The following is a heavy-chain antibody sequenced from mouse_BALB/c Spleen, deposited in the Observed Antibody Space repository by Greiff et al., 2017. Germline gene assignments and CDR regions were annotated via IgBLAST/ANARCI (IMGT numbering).Heavy chain of an antibody. D-gene: IGHD2-3*01. V-gene: IGHV5-12-1*01. CDR1: GFAFSSYD. Sequence: EVKLMESGGGLVKPGGSLKLSCAASGFAFSSYDMSWVRQTPEKRLEWVAYISSGGGSTYYPDTVKGRFTISRDNAKNTLYLQMSSLKSEDTAMYYCARRDGYYGFAYWGQGTLVTVSA. CDR3: ARRDGYYGFAY. J-gene: IGHJ3*01. CDR2: ISSGGGST.